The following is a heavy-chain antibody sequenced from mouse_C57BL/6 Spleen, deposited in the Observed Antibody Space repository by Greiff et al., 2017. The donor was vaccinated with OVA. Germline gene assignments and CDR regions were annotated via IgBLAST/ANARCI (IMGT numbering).Heavy chain of an antibody. J-gene: IGHJ3*01. V-gene: IGHV1-81*01. D-gene: IGHD4-1*01. CDR3: ARYWDVGGWFAY. CDR1: GYTFTSYG. Sequence: VKLQESGAELARPGASVKLSCKASGYTFTSYGISWVKQRTGQGLEWIGETYPRSGNTYYNEKFKGKATLTADKSSSTAYMELRSLTSEDSAVYFCARYWDVGGWFAYWGQGTLVTVSA. CDR2: TYPRSGNT.